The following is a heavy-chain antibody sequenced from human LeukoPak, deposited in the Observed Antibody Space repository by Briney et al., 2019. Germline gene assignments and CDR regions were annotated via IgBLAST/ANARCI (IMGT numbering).Heavy chain of an antibody. CDR2: IIPIFGTA. Sequence: SVKVSCKASGYTFTSFGIGWVRQAPGQGLEWMGGIIPIFGTANYAQKFQGRVTITADESTSTAYMELSSLRSEDTAVYYCARDGGGHCSSTSCYVPDYYGMDVWGQGTTVTVSS. V-gene: IGHV1-69*13. D-gene: IGHD2-2*01. CDR1: GYTFTSFG. J-gene: IGHJ6*02. CDR3: ARDGGGHCSSTSCYVPDYYGMDV.